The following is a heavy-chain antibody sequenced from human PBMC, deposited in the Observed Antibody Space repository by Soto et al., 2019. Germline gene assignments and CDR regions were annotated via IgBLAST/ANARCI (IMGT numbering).Heavy chain of an antibody. CDR1: GFTFSSYS. CDR3: ASYDSWSGYYSPDHFDY. J-gene: IGHJ4*02. Sequence: PGGSLRLSCAASGFTFSSYSMNWVRQAPGKGLEWVSSISSSSSYIYYADSVKGRFTISRDNAKNSLYLQMNSLRAEDTAVYYCASYDSWSGYYSPDHFDYWGQGTLVTVSS. D-gene: IGHD3-3*01. CDR2: ISSSSSYI. V-gene: IGHV3-21*01.